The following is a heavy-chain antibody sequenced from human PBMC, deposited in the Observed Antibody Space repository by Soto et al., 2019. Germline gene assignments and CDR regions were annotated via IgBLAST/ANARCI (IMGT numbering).Heavy chain of an antibody. V-gene: IGHV1-24*01. CDR3: ATRSPYEIAAAPYYCYYGMNV. CDR1: GYALTELS. Sequence: ASVKVSCKVSGYALTELSMHWVRQDPGKGLEWMGGFDPEDGETIYAQKFQGRVTMTEDTSTDTAYMELSSLRSEDTAVYYCATRSPYEIAAAPYYCYYGMNVWGQGTTVTVS. D-gene: IGHD6-13*01. J-gene: IGHJ6*02. CDR2: FDPEDGET.